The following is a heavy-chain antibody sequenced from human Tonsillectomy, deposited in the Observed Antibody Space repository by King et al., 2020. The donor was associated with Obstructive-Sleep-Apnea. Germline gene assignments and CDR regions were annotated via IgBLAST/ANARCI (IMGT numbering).Heavy chain of an antibody. D-gene: IGHD3-16*01. J-gene: IGHJ5*02. Sequence: VQLVESGGGVVQPGRSLRLSCAASGFTFSNYGMHWVRQAPGEGLEWVAIISYDGSDKYYADSLKGRFTISRDNSKSTLYLQMNSLRPEDTAVYYCGGXNWFDPWGQGXLVTVSA. CDR2: ISYDGSDK. CDR1: GFTFSNYG. CDR3: GGXNWFDP. V-gene: IGHV3-30*03.